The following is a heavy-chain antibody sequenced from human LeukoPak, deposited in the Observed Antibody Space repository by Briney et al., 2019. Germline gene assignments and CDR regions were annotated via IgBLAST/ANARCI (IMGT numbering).Heavy chain of an antibody. J-gene: IGHJ4*02. CDR1: GFTFSNYW. D-gene: IGHD1-26*01. V-gene: IGHV3-7*01. CDR3: ARESLEYSGSYY. CDR2: IKTDGSDK. Sequence: GGSLRPSCAASGFTFSNYWMSWVRQAPGKGLEWLANIKTDGSDKFYVDSVKGRFTISRDNAKNSVYLEMNSLRAEDTAVYYCARESLEYSGSYYWGQGTLVTVSS.